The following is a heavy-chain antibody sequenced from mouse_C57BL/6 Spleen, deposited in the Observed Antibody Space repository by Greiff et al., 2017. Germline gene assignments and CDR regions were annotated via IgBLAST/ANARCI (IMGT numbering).Heavy chain of an antibody. D-gene: IGHD1-1*01. CDR3: ARNGAPFTTVVADFDY. CDR1: GFSLTSYA. V-gene: IGHV2-9-1*01. CDR2: IWTGGGT. J-gene: IGHJ2*01. Sequence: VQLQQSGPGLVAPSQSLSITCTVSGFSLTSYAISWVRQPPGKGLEWLGVIWTGGGTNYNSAPKSRLSISKDNSKSQVFLKMNSLQTDDTARYYCARNGAPFTTVVADFDYWGQGTTLTVSS.